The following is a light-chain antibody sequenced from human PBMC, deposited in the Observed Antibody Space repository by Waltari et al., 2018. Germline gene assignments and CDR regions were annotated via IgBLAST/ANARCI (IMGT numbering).Light chain of an antibody. CDR3: CSYAGSFYV. Sequence: QSALTQPRSVSGSPGQSVTISCTGTSSDVGGFKYFSWYQHHPGKAPKLIIYDVSKRPSGVPDRFSGSKSGNTASLTISGLQAEDEADYYCCSYAGSFYVFGTGTKVTVL. V-gene: IGLV2-11*02. CDR2: DVS. CDR1: SSDVGGFKY. J-gene: IGLJ1*01.